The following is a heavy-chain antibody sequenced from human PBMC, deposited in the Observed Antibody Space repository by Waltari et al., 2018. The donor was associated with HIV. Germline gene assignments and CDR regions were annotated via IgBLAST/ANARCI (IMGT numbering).Heavy chain of an antibody. CDR3: AGAPNGDFSWLDP. Sequence: QLQLQESGPGLVKPSETLSPTCTVSGGSAPSSTYYWGWIRQAPGRGLEWIGAISYSGSAYYNPSLESRVTISLDTSKNQFSLKLQSVTAADTAVYYCAGAPNGDFSWLDPWGQGTLVTVSS. J-gene: IGHJ5*02. V-gene: IGHV4-39*07. CDR1: GGSAPSSTYY. D-gene: IGHD4-17*01. CDR2: ISYSGSA.